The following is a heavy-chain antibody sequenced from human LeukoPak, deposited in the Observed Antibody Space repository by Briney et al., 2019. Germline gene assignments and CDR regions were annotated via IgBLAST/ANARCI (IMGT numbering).Heavy chain of an antibody. J-gene: IGHJ5*02. CDR2: IYYSGST. V-gene: IGHV4-39*01. CDR1: GFTFSSYW. Sequence: GSLRLSCAASGFTFSSYWMSWFRQPPGKGLEWIGSIYYSGSTYYNPSLKSRVTISVDTSKNQFSLKLSSVTAADTAVYYCASLNWFDPWGQGTLVTVSS. CDR3: ASLNWFDP.